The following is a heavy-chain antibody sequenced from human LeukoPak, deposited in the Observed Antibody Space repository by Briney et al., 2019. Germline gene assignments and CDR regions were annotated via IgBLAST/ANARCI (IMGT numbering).Heavy chain of an antibody. CDR2: IIPNSGDT. J-gene: IGHJ4*02. CDR1: GNRFTGYY. CDR3: ARQEGAGSWTTFDS. Sequence: AAVKLFCKASGNRFTGYYIHWVRPAPGQGLDWMEGIIPNSGDTHYQRNFQGRVTLARDMSITTAYMELSRLKSDDTAVCYCARQEGAGSWTTFDSWGQGTLVTVSS. V-gene: IGHV1-2*02. D-gene: IGHD6-13*01.